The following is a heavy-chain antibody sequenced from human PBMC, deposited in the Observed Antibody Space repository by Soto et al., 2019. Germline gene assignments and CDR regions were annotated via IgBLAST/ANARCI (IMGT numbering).Heavy chain of an antibody. J-gene: IGHJ4*02. Sequence: PGGSLRLSCAASGFTFSSYGMHWVRQAPGKGLEWVAVIWYDGSNKYYADSVKGRFTISRDNSKNTLYLQMNSLRAEDTAVYYCARGMDTMIVQALAYWGKGTLVPVAS. CDR2: IWYDGSNK. V-gene: IGHV3-33*01. CDR3: ARGMDTMIVQALAY. CDR1: GFTFSSYG. D-gene: IGHD3-22*01.